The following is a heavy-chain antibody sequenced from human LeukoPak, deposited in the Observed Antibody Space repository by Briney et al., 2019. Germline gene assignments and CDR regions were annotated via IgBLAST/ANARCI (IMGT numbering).Heavy chain of an antibody. Sequence: SETLSLTCTVSGGSISDYYWNWMRQPPGKGLEWIGYIYYSGRTNYNPSLKSRASISVDTSKNQFSLKLSSVTAADTAVYYCARDFRGSVDAFDIWGQGTMVAVSS. J-gene: IGHJ3*02. CDR2: IYYSGRT. V-gene: IGHV4-59*01. CDR1: GGSISDYY. CDR3: ARDFRGSVDAFDI.